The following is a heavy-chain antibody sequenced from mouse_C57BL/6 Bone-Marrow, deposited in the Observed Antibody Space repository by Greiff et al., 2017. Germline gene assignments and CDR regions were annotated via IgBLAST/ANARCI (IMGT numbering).Heavy chain of an antibody. J-gene: IGHJ2*01. CDR2: IYWDDDK. D-gene: IGHD2-4*01. Sequence: QVTLKECGPGILQSSQTLSLTCSFSGFSLSTSGMGVSWIRQPSGKGLEWRAHIYWDDDKRANPSLKSRLTISKDTSRNQVFLKITSVDTADTATYYCARDDYERAFDYWGQGTTLTVSS. CDR1: GFSLSTSGMG. V-gene: IGHV8-12*01. CDR3: ARDDYERAFDY.